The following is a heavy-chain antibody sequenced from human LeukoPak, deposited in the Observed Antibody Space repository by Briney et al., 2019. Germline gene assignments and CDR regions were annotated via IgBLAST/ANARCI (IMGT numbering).Heavy chain of an antibody. J-gene: IGHJ6*04. Sequence: GGSLRLSCAASGFTFSNAWMTWVRQAPGQGLEWVGRIKRKSDGGTTDYAAPVKGRFTISRDDPKNTLYLQMNSLKTEDTAVYYCTAAYGSGSPSPYYYYGMDVWGKGTTVTVSS. V-gene: IGHV3-15*01. CDR3: TAAYGSGSPSPYYYYGMDV. CDR2: IKRKSDGGTT. CDR1: GFTFSNAW. D-gene: IGHD3-10*01.